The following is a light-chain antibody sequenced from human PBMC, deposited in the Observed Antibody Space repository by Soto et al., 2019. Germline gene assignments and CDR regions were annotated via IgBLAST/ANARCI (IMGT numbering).Light chain of an antibody. CDR1: SSDVGGYNY. CDR3: SSYTSSSTYV. Sequence: QSALTQPASVSGSPGQSITISCTGTSSDVGGYNYVSWYQQHPGKAPKLMIYDVSNRPSGVSNRFSGSKSGNTASLTISGLQAEGEADYYCSSYTSSSTYVSGTGTKVTVL. V-gene: IGLV2-14*01. J-gene: IGLJ1*01. CDR2: DVS.